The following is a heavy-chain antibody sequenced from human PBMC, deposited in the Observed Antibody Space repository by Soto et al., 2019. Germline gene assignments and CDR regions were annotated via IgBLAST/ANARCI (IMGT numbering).Heavy chain of an antibody. Sequence: PGGSLRLSCAASGFTFSSHGMRWVRQAPGKGLEWIAGLSRGGGTTYYADSVKGRFTISRDNSKNTLDLIMNSLKVEDTALYYCAKDGQYRTDGFDVWGQGTMVTVSS. CDR1: GFTFSSHG. J-gene: IGHJ3*01. D-gene: IGHD6-6*01. CDR2: LSRGGGTT. V-gene: IGHV3-23*01. CDR3: AKDGQYRTDGFDV.